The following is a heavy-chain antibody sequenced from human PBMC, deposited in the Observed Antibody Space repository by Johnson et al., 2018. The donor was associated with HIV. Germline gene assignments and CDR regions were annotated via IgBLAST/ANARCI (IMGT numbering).Heavy chain of an antibody. J-gene: IGHJ3*02. CDR2: ISYDGSNK. Sequence: QVQLVESGGGVVQPGRSLRLSCAASGFTFSNYGMHWVRQAPGKGLEWVAVISYDGSNKYYADSVKGRFTISRDNSKNTLYLQMNSLRAEDTAVYYCARDRVITFGGVIGRGAFDIWGQGTMVTVSS. CDR3: ARDRVITFGGVIGRGAFDI. D-gene: IGHD3-16*02. CDR1: GFTFSNYG. V-gene: IGHV3-30*03.